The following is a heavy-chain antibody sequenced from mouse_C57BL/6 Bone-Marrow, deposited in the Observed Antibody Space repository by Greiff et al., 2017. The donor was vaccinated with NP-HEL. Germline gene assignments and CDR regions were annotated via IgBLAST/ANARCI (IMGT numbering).Heavy chain of an antibody. CDR2: IRNKANGYTT. V-gene: IGHV7-3*01. CDR1: GFTFTDYY. J-gene: IGHJ2*01. CDR3: ARYIRGGYDDFDY. D-gene: IGHD2-2*01. Sequence: EVQLVESGGGLVQPGGSLSLSCAASGFTFTDYYMSWVRQPPGKALEWLGFIRNKANGYTTEYSASVKGRFTISRDNSQSILYLQMNALRAEDSATYYCARYIRGGYDDFDYWGQGTTLTVSS.